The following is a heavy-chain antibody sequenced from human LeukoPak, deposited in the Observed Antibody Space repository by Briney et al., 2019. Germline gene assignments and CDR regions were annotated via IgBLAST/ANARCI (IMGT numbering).Heavy chain of an antibody. V-gene: IGHV1-18*01. Sequence: GASVKVSCKASGYTFTSYGISWVRQAPGQGLEWMGWISAYNGNTNYAQKLQGRVTMTTDTSTSTAYMELRSLRSDDTAVYYCARDMITFGGVIEGEDYWGQRTLVTVSS. D-gene: IGHD3-16*02. J-gene: IGHJ4*02. CDR1: GYTFTSYG. CDR2: ISAYNGNT. CDR3: ARDMITFGGVIEGEDY.